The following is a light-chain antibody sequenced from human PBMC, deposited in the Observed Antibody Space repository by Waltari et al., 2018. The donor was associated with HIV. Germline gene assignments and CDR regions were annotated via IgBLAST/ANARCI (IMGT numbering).Light chain of an antibody. Sequence: ETVMTQSPATLSVSPGDRVTLACRASQSVSRNLAWYQQKPVQAPRLLIFDASTRATALPATFTGGESGTEFTLTISSLQSEDFAVYYCQQYNDWPLAFGQGTKVEIK. CDR3: QQYNDWPLA. CDR1: QSVSRN. V-gene: IGKV3-15*01. J-gene: IGKJ1*01. CDR2: DAS.